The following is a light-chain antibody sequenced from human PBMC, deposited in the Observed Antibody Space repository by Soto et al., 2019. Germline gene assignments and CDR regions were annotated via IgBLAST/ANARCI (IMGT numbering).Light chain of an antibody. V-gene: IGLV2-14*01. CDR1: SSDVGGYDY. CDR2: DVS. CDR3: SSYTSSSTYV. J-gene: IGLJ1*01. Sequence: QSVLTQPASVYGSPGRSIAISCHGTSSDVGGYDYVSWYQQHPGKAPKLMIYDVSNRPSGVSNRFSGSKSDNTASLTISGLQAEDEADYYCSSYTSSSTYVFGTGTKVTVL.